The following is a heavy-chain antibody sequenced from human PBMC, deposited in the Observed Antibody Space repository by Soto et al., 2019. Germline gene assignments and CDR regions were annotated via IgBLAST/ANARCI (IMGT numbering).Heavy chain of an antibody. CDR2: IHYKGNT. V-gene: IGHV4-30-4*01. CDR1: GVSITSPDYY. Sequence: PSETLSLTCSVSGVSITSPDYYWIWIRQPPGRGLEWIGSIHYKGNTFYNTPLKSRLSISVDTSKNQFSLKLNFVTAADTAVYYCARVPGPWGQGTLVTVSS. J-gene: IGHJ5*02. D-gene: IGHD7-27*01. CDR3: ARVPGP.